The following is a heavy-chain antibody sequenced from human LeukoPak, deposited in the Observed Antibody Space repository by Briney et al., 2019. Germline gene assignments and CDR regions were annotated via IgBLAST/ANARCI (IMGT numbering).Heavy chain of an antibody. CDR1: GYTFTSYG. Sequence: ASVKVSCKASGYTFTSYGISWVRQAPGQGLEWMGWISAYNGNTNYAQKLQGRVTMTTDTSTSTVYMELSSLRSEDTAVYYCARAGVLRYFDWFSDAFDIWGQGTMVTVSS. CDR3: ARAGVLRYFDWFSDAFDI. V-gene: IGHV1-18*01. CDR2: ISAYNGNT. J-gene: IGHJ3*02. D-gene: IGHD3-9*01.